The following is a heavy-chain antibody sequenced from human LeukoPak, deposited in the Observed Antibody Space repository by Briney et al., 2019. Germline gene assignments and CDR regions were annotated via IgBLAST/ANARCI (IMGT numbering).Heavy chain of an antibody. D-gene: IGHD2-21*02. J-gene: IGHJ6*03. CDR2: ISSSGSTI. CDR1: GFTFSSYE. CDR3: ARKISDRYCGGDCYPYYYYYYYMDV. V-gene: IGHV3-48*03. Sequence: SGGSLRLSCAASGFTFSSYEMNWVRQAPGKGLEWVSYISSSGSTIYYADSVKGRFTISRDNAKNSLYLQMNSLRAEDTAVYYCARKISDRYCGGDCYPYYYYYYYMDVWGKGTTVTISS.